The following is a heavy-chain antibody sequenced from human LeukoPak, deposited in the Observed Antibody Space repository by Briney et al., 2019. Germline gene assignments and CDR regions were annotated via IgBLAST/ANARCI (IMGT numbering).Heavy chain of an antibody. V-gene: IGHV4-34*01. Sequence: SETLSLTCAVYGGSFSDYWWTWIRQSPGKGLEWIGEINHSGSTNYNPSLKSRVTISVDTSKNQFSLKLSSVTAADTAVYYCARGAPTEYYYYYYMDVWGKGTTVTVSS. CDR2: INHSGST. CDR3: ARGAPTEYYYYYYMDV. CDR1: GGSFSDYW. J-gene: IGHJ6*03.